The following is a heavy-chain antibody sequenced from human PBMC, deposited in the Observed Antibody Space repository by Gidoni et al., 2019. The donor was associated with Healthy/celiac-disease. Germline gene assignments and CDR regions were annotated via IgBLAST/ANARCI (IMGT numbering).Heavy chain of an antibody. CDR3: AKDMITKRWTDAFDI. J-gene: IGHJ3*02. CDR2: ISGSGGST. D-gene: IGHD3-16*01. Sequence: EVQLLESGGGLVQPGGSLKLSCAASGFTFHSYAISWVRQAQGKGLGWVSAISGSGGSTYYADSVKGRFTISRDNSKNTLYLQMNSLRAEDTAVYYCAKDMITKRWTDAFDIWGQGTMVTVSS. CDR1: GFTFHSYA. V-gene: IGHV3-23*01.